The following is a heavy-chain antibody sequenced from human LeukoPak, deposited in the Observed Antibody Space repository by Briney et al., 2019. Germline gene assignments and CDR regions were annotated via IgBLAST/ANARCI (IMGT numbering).Heavy chain of an antibody. V-gene: IGHV3-7*01. Sequence: PGGSLRLSCEASGFTYSSYWMSWVRQAPGKGLEWVANIRDDGGGIYYVDSVKGRFTISRDNARSSLFLQMNSLRAEDAAVYYCARDKPRGSYYGSIFDSWGQGTLVTVSP. D-gene: IGHD1-26*01. CDR2: IRDDGGGI. J-gene: IGHJ4*02. CDR1: GFTYSSYW. CDR3: ARDKPRGSYYGSIFDS.